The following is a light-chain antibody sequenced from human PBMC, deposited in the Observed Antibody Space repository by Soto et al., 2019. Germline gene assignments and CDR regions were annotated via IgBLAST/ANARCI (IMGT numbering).Light chain of an antibody. J-gene: IGKJ1*01. CDR3: QQYNSYPWT. CDR2: KAS. Sequence: DIHRTQSPATLSASVLDRVTITFLASQSISTWLAWYQQKPGKAPKLLIYKASTLEVGVPSRFSGSGSGTEFTLTISTLQPSDFATYYCQQYNSYPWTFGQGTKVDNK. V-gene: IGKV1-5*03. CDR1: QSISTW.